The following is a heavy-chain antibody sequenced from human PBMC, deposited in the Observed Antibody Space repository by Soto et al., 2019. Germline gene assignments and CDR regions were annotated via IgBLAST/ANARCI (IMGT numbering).Heavy chain of an antibody. J-gene: IGHJ3*02. D-gene: IGHD2-2*01. CDR1: GFTFSSYA. V-gene: IGHV3-30-3*01. CDR3: ASRGARYCSSTSCPYDDAFDI. CDR2: ISYDGSNK. Sequence: QVQLVESGGGVVQPGRSLRLSCAASGFTFSSYAMHWVRQAPGKGLEWVAVISYDGSNKYYADSVKGRFTISRDNSQNTLYLQMNSLRAEETAVYYCASRGARYCSSTSCPYDDAFDIWGQGTMVTVSS.